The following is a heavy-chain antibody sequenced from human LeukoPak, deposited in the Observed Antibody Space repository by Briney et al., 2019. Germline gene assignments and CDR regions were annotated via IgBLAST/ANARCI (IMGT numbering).Heavy chain of an antibody. J-gene: IGHJ4*02. D-gene: IGHD4-23*01. V-gene: IGHV1-69*04. CDR1: GGTLSNYT. CDR3: TREFCSRDYGSNFDSC. CDR2: IIPIFGLA. Sequence: GSSVKVSCKASGGTLSNYTISWVRQAPGEGLEWMGRIIPIFGLANYAQKFQGRVTMTADKSTSTAYMELSRLRSEDTAMYYCTREFCSRDYGSNFDSCWGQGTLVIVSS.